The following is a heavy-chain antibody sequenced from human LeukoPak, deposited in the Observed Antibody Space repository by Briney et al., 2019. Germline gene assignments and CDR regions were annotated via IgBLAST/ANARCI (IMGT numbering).Heavy chain of an antibody. CDR2: SFYHGTT. CDR3: ARLQPHGSSDY. CDR1: GGSLTSYY. Sequence: SETLSLTCTVSGGSLTSYYWNWIRQFPGKGLEWIGYSFYHGTTKYNPSLNSRVTISVDRSKNQFSLKLGSVTAADTAVYYCARLQPHGSSDYWGQGALVTVSS. J-gene: IGHJ4*02. D-gene: IGHD3-10*01. V-gene: IGHV4-59*08.